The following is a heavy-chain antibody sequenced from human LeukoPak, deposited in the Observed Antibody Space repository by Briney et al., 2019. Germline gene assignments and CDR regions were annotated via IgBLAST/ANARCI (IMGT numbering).Heavy chain of an antibody. Sequence: VASVKVSCKASGYTFTGYYMHWVRQAPGQGLEWMGWINPNSGGTNYAQKFQGRVTMTRDTSISTAYMELSRLRSDDTAVYYCARVGRRAAAGTPFDYWGQGTLVTVSS. CDR2: INPNSGGT. CDR3: ARVGRRAAAGTPFDY. D-gene: IGHD6-13*01. CDR1: GYTFTGYY. J-gene: IGHJ4*02. V-gene: IGHV1-2*02.